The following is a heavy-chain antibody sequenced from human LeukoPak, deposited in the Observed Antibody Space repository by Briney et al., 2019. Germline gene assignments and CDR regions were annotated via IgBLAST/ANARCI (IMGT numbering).Heavy chain of an antibody. CDR1: GGSFSGYY. D-gene: IGHD6-13*01. J-gene: IGHJ4*02. CDR2: INHSGST. CDR3: ARDRGIAAVRYFDY. V-gene: IGHV4-34*01. Sequence: SETLSLTCAVYGGSFSGYYWSWIRQPPGKGLEWIGEINHSGSTNYNPSLKSRVTISVDTSKNQFSLKLSSVTAADTAVYYCARDRGIAAVRYFDYWGQGTLVTVSS.